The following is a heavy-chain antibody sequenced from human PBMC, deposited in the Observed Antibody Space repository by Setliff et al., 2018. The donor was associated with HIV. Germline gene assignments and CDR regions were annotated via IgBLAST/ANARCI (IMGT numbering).Heavy chain of an antibody. CDR3: ARMRAYYNFWRSTYYFDY. CDR1: GYPFTSYG. Sequence: ASVKVSCKASGYPFTSYGICWVRQAPGHGLEWMGYISPYNGDAYYAEKFQGRVTMTTDTSTTAVSMELTNLRSDDTAVYFCARMRAYYNFWRSTYYFDYWGQGTQVTVSS. J-gene: IGHJ4*02. D-gene: IGHD3-3*01. CDR2: ISPYNGDA. V-gene: IGHV1-18*01.